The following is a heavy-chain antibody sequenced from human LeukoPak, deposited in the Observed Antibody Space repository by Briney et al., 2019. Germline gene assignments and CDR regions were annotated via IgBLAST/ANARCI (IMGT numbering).Heavy chain of an antibody. D-gene: IGHD4-11*01. CDR3: ARPWHDSSIVGFDP. V-gene: IGHV4-59*01. J-gene: IGHJ5*02. CDR2: IYSSGST. CDR1: SGSISSYY. Sequence: SETLSLTCTVSSGSISSYYWSWIRQPPGQGLEWIGYIYSSGSTNYNPSLKSRVTISVDTSKNQFSLKLSSVTAADTAVYYCARPWHDSSIVGFDPWGQGTLVTVSS.